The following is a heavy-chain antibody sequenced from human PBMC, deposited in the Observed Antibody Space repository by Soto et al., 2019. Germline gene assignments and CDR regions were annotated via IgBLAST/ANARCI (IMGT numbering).Heavy chain of an antibody. J-gene: IGHJ6*02. D-gene: IGHD3-10*01. Sequence: DAVSLNRVVFGGCGSNNSEYWSWVRHPPGKGLEWIGYIYYSGSADYNPSLGSRVTISLDTSKNQFSLKLSSVTTADTAVYYCARGVGFGYYYYHMDLWGQGTTVTVSS. V-gene: IGHV4-61*01. CDR2: IYYSGSA. CDR3: ARGVGFGYYYYHMDL. CDR1: GGCGSNNSEY.